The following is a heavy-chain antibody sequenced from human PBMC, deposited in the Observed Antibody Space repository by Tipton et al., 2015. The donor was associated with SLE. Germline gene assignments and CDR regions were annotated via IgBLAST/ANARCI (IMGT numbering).Heavy chain of an antibody. CDR2: IYYSGST. CDR3: ARAGWSTRSAFDI. J-gene: IGHJ3*02. V-gene: IGHV4-39*07. D-gene: IGHD2-8*02. Sequence: TLSLTCTVSGGSISSSSYYWGWIRQPPGKGLEWIGSIYYSGSTYYNPSLKSRVTISVDTSKNQFSLKLSSVTAADTAVYYCARAGWSTRSAFDIWGQGTMVTVSS. CDR1: GGSISSSSYY.